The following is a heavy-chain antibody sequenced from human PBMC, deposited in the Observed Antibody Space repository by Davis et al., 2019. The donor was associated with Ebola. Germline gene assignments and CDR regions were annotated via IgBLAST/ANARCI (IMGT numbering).Heavy chain of an antibody. CDR2: IGGDGSNI. Sequence: GESLKISCAASGFAFNTFAMKWVRQAPGKGLEWVSAIGGDGSNIQYAESVKGRFTIPRDNYKNTLFLQMNSMRAEDTDIYYCATYKQKLVHFDCWGQGTRVTVSS. CDR1: GFAFNTFA. J-gene: IGHJ4*02. D-gene: IGHD6-13*01. V-gene: IGHV3-23*01. CDR3: ATYKQKLVHFDC.